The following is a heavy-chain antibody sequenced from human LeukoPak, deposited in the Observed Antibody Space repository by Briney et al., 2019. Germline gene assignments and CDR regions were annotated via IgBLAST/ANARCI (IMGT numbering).Heavy chain of an antibody. Sequence: PGGSLRLSCAASGFTFTNYWMSWVRPAAGKVPEWVANIKHDGSETYYLDTVKGRFTISRDNAKNSLYLQMSSLRADDTAVYYCATEGAYTTSSPPAYWGQGTRVTVSS. V-gene: IGHV3-7*01. CDR3: ATEGAYTTSSPPAY. CDR1: GFTFTNYW. CDR2: IKHDGSET. J-gene: IGHJ4*02. D-gene: IGHD3-16*01.